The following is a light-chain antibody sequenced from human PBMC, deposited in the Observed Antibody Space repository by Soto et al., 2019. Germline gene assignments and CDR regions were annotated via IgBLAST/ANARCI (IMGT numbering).Light chain of an antibody. CDR3: QQSYSNPKT. J-gene: IGKJ1*01. V-gene: IGKV1-39*01. CDR2: GAS. Sequence: DIPMTQSPSSLSASVGDRVTITCQATQSINTYVNWYQQKPGKAPQLLIYGASSLQSGVPSRFSGSGSGADFTLTISSLQPEDFATYYCQQSYSNPKTFGQGTKVEV. CDR1: QSINTY.